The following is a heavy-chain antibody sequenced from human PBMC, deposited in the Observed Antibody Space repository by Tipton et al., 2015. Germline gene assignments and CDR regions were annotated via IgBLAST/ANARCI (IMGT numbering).Heavy chain of an antibody. CDR2: VFPGDSDA. J-gene: IGHJ3*01. V-gene: IGHV5-51*01. CDR3: VRPLSVSYGSATYWARRGPFDV. CDR1: GYTFTTHW. Sequence: QLVQSGAEMKKPGESLKISCRASGYTFTTHWIGWVRLMPGKGPEWVGIVFPGDSDARYSPSFQGQVTISADKSISTVYLQWSSLKASDTAMYYCVRPLSVSYGSATYWARRGPFDVWGQGTLVTVSS. D-gene: IGHD3-10*01.